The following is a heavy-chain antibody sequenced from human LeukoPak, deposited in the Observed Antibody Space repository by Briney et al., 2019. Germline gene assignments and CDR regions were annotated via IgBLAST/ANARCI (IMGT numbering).Heavy chain of an antibody. CDR2: INPNSGGT. CDR1: GYTFTGYY. Sequence: ASVKVSCKASGYTFTGYYMHWVRQAPGQGLEWMGWINPNSGGTNYAQKFQGRVTMTRDTSISTAYMELSRLRSDDAAVYYCARVAGYYDILTGYYPAEYFQHWGQGTLVTVSS. CDR3: ARVAGYYDILTGYYPAEYFQH. D-gene: IGHD3-9*01. V-gene: IGHV1-2*02. J-gene: IGHJ1*01.